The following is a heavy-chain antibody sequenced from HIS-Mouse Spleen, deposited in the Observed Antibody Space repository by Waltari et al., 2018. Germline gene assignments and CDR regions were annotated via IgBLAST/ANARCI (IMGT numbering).Heavy chain of an antibody. CDR3: ARDRLGGSGSYYFDY. CDR2: ISNDGSNK. D-gene: IGHD3-10*01. Sequence: QVQLVESGGGVVQPGRSLRLSCAASGFTFSSYAMHWVRQAPGKGLELVAVISNDGSNKYYADAVKGRFTISRDNSKNTLYLQMNSLRAEDTAVYYCARDRLGGSGSYYFDYWGQGTLVTVSS. CDR1: GFTFSSYA. V-gene: IGHV3-30*04. J-gene: IGHJ4*02.